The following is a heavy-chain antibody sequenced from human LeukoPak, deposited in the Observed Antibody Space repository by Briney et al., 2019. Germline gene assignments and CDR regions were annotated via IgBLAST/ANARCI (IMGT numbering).Heavy chain of an antibody. J-gene: IGHJ5*02. CDR3: ARYSGYDQGYNWFDP. CDR2: IFPGDSET. Sequence: GESLKISCKDSGSNFVDYWIGWVRQVPGRGLEWMAVIFPGDSETTYNPSFQGQVTISVDTSTNTAYLEWSSLKASDTAMYYCARYSGYDQGYNWFDPWGQGTLVTVSS. D-gene: IGHD5-12*01. V-gene: IGHV5-51*01. CDR1: GSNFVDYW.